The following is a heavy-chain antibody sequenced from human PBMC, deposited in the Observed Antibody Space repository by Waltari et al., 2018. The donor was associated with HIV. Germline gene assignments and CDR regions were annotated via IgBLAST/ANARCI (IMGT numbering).Heavy chain of an antibody. D-gene: IGHD3-3*01. J-gene: IGHJ6*02. Sequence: QVQLQESGPGLVKPSQTLSLTCTVSGGSISSGSYYWSWIRQPAGKGLEWIGRIYTSGSTNYNPSLKSRVTISVDTSKNQFSLKLSSVTAADTAVYYCARGRASDFWSGYRSYGMDVWGQGTTVTVSS. CDR2: IYTSGST. CDR1: GGSISSGSYY. V-gene: IGHV4-61*02. CDR3: ARGRASDFWSGYRSYGMDV.